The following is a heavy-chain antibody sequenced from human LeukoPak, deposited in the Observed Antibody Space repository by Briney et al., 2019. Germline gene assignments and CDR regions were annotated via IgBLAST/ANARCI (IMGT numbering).Heavy chain of an antibody. V-gene: IGHV4-34*01. CDR3: ARGRNTAMVKGIGGFDY. D-gene: IGHD5-18*01. CDR2: INHSGST. CDR1: GGSFSGYY. Sequence: PSETLSLTCAVYGGSFSGYYWSWIRQPPGKGLEWIGEINHSGSTNYNPSLKSRVTISVDTSKNQFSLKLSSVTAADTAVYYCARGRNTAMVKGIGGFDYWGQGTLVTVSS. J-gene: IGHJ4*02.